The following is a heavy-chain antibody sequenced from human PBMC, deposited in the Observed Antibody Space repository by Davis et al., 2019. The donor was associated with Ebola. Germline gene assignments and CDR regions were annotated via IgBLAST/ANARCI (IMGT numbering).Heavy chain of an antibody. CDR1: GFTFSSYA. D-gene: IGHD3-22*01. V-gene: IGHV3-23*01. CDR3: ARERYYEVNWFDP. J-gene: IGHJ5*02. CDR2: ISGSGGST. Sequence: GESLKISCAASGFTFSSYAMSWVRQAPGKGLEWVSAISGSGGSTYYADSVKGRFTISRDNSKNTLYLQMNSLRAEDTAVYYCARERYYEVNWFDPWGQGTLVTVSS.